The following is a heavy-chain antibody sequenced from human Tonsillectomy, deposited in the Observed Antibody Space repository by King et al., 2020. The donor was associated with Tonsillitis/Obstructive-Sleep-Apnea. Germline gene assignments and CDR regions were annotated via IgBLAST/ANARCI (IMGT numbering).Heavy chain of an antibody. D-gene: IGHD3-10*01. Sequence: VQLVESGGGLVQPGGSLRLSCAASGFTFSSYEMNWVRQAPGKGLEWVSYISSSGNTIYYADSVKGRFTISRDNAKNSLYLQMNSLRAEDTAVYYCARVTGDYSFDYWGQGTLVTVSS. CDR2: ISSSGNTI. CDR3: ARVTGDYSFDY. J-gene: IGHJ4*02. V-gene: IGHV3-48*03. CDR1: GFTFSSYE.